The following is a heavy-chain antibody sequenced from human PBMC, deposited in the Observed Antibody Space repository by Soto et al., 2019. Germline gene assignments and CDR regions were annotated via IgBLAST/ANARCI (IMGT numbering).Heavy chain of an antibody. V-gene: IGHV1-69*13. CDR2: IIPIFGTA. J-gene: IGHJ6*02. CDR1: GGTFSSYA. Sequence: SVKVSCKASGGTFSSYAISWVRQAPGQGLEWMGGIIPIFGTANYAQKFQGRVTTTADESTSTAYMELSSLRSEDTAVYYCARDLAYYDFWSGYQTYYYYGMDVWGQGTTVTVS. D-gene: IGHD3-3*01. CDR3: ARDLAYYDFWSGYQTYYYYGMDV.